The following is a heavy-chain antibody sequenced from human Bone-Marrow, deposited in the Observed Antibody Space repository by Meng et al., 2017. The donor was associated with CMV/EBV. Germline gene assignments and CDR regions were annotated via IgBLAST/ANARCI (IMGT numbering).Heavy chain of an antibody. D-gene: IGHD2-2*01. CDR2: IYSGGST. V-gene: IGHV3-53*01. J-gene: IGHJ3*02. Sequence: GESLKISCAASGFTVSSNYMSWVRQAPGKGLEWVSVIYSGGSTYYADSVKGRFTISRDNSKNTLYLQMNSLRAEDTAVYYCASIVVVPADTDAFDSWGQGTMVTVSS. CDR1: GFTVSSNY. CDR3: ASIVVVPADTDAFDS.